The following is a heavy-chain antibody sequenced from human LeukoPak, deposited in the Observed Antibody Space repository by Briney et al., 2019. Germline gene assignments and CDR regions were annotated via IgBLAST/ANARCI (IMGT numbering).Heavy chain of an antibody. V-gene: IGHV1-2*02. D-gene: IGHD1-26*01. J-gene: IGHJ5*02. CDR1: GYTFTGYY. CDR2: INPNSGGT. CDR3: ARVQRSYYANWFDP. Sequence: ASVKVSCKASGYTFTGYYMHWVRQAPGQGLEWMGWINPNSGGTNYAQKFQGRVTMTRDTSISTAYMELSRLRSDDTAVYYCARVQRSYYANWFDPWGQGTLVTVSS.